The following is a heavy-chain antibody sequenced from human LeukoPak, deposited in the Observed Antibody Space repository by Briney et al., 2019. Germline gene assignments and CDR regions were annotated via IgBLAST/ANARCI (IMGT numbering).Heavy chain of an antibody. D-gene: IGHD2-2*02. V-gene: IGHV4-38-2*01. J-gene: IGHJ3*02. CDR2: IYHSGST. CDR1: GHSISSGYY. CDR3: ARHGYGIVVVPAAIPDAFDI. Sequence: SETLSLTCAVSGHSISSGYYWGWIRQPPGKGLEWIGSIYHSGSTYYNPSLKSRVTISVDTSKNQFSLKLSSVTAADTAVYYCARHGYGIVVVPAAIPDAFDIWGQGTMVTVSS.